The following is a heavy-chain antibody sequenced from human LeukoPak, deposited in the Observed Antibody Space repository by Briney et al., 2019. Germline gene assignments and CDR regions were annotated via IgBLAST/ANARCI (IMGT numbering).Heavy chain of an antibody. D-gene: IGHD5-18*01. Sequence: ASVKVSCKASGYTFTSSGISWVRQAPGEGLEWMGWINAYNGNTNYAQNLQGRPTMTTDTSTNSAYMEPRSLRSDDTAVYYCARDGTRGYSYGSDYWGQGTLVTVSS. J-gene: IGHJ4*02. CDR2: INAYNGNT. V-gene: IGHV1-18*01. CDR3: ARDGTRGYSYGSDY. CDR1: GYTFTSSG.